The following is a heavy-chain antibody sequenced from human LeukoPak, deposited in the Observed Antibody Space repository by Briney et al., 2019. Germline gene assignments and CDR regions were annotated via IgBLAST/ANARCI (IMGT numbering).Heavy chain of an antibody. Sequence: PGGSLRLSCAASEFTFSNYAMSWVRQAPGKGLEWVSGSTGTGYSTYYADSVKGRFTISRDNSKNTLYLQMNSLRAEDTAVYYCARNRGSSGWSTPHIWGQGTMVTVSS. J-gene: IGHJ3*02. CDR2: STGTGYST. CDR3: ARNRGSSGWSTPHI. CDR1: EFTFSNYA. V-gene: IGHV3-23*01. D-gene: IGHD6-19*01.